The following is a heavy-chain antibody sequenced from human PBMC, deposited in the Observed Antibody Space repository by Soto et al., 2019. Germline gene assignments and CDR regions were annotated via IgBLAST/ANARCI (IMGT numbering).Heavy chain of an antibody. J-gene: IGHJ6*02. V-gene: IGHV2-5*02. D-gene: IGHD6-19*01. Sequence: QITLKESGPTLVKPTQTLTLTCTFSGFSLSSSGVVVAWIRQPPGKALEWLALIYWDDDKRYSPSLKSRLSITKATSKNQVVLKLSNMDPVDTGTYYCAHDSSGWYGMDVWGQGTTVTVSS. CDR3: AHDSSGWYGMDV. CDR1: GFSLSSSGVV. CDR2: IYWDDDK.